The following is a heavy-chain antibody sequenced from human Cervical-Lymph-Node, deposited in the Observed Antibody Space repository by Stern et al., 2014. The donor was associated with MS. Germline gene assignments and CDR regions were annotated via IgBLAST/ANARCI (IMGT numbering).Heavy chain of an antibody. D-gene: IGHD1-26*01. CDR1: GGSISSSSYY. J-gene: IGHJ4*02. CDR3: ARHVRSGSFSFDY. Sequence: VQLVESAPGLVKPSETLSLTCTVSGGSISSSSYYWGWIRQPPGKGLVWIGSIYYSGSTSYNPSLKSRVTISVDTSTNHFSLNRSSVTAADTAVYYCARHVRSGSFSFDYWGQGTLVTVSS. CDR2: IYYSGST. V-gene: IGHV4-39*01.